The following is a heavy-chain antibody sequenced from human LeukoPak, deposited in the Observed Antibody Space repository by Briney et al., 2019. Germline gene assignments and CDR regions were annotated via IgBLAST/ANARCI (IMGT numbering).Heavy chain of an antibody. J-gene: IGHJ4*02. CDR2: IWYDGSNK. D-gene: IGHD6-13*01. CDR3: ARADIAAASYPYY. V-gene: IGHV3-33*01. CDR1: GFIFSSYG. Sequence: PGGSLRLSCAASGFIFSSYGMHWVRQAPGKGLEWVAVIWYDGSNKYYADSVKGRFTISRDNSKNTLYLQMNSLRAEDTAVYYCARADIAAASYPYYWGQGTLVTVSS.